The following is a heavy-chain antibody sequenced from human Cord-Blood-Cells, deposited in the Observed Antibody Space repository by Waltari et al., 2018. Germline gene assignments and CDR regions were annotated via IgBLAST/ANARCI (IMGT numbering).Heavy chain of an antibody. CDR1: GFSLSTSGVG. Sequence: QITLKESGPTLVKPTQTLTLTCTFSGFSLSTSGVGVGWIRQPPGKALEWLALIYWNDDKGYSPSQKSRLTITKDTSKTQVVLTMTNMDSVDTSTYYGAHRLGSSSCFDYWGQGTLVTVSS. D-gene: IGHD6-6*01. V-gene: IGHV2-5*01. CDR3: AHRLGSSSCFDY. J-gene: IGHJ4*02. CDR2: IYWNDDK.